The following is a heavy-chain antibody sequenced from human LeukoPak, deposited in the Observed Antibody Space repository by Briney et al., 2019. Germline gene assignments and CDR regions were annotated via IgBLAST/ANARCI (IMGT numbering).Heavy chain of an antibody. CDR3: ARSPAGANYYLAV. J-gene: IGHJ6*03. Sequence: PGGSLRLSGAGSAFTFSSYEMKRHRQAPGKGLEWVSYISSSSSTMYYAQSVKGRFTISRDNDKNSLSLQMKSLRAEDTAVYYCARSPAGANYYLAVWGKGTTVSISS. CDR2: ISSSSSTM. D-gene: IGHD1-14*01. CDR1: AFTFSSYE. V-gene: IGHV3-48*03.